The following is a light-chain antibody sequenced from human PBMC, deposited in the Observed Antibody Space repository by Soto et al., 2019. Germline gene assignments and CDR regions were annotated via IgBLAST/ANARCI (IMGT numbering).Light chain of an antibody. CDR2: DAS. Sequence: DIQMTQSPSSLSVSVGDRVTISCQASQDISHYVNWYHQKPGKVPKLLIYDASNLDTGVPSRFSGSGSGTDFALTISSLQPEDIGTYYCQQYDVLPLTFGGGTKVEIK. CDR3: QQYDVLPLT. CDR1: QDISHY. J-gene: IGKJ4*01. V-gene: IGKV1-33*01.